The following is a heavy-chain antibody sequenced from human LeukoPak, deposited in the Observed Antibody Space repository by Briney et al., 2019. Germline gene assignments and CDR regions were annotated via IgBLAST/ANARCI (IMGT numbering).Heavy chain of an antibody. Sequence: ASVKVSCKASGYTFTSYGISWERQAPGQGLEWMGWIRDYNGNTNYAPNLQGRVTMTTDTSTTTAYMDLRSLRSDDTAVYYCAREYCSGGSCHKPFDYWGQGTLVTVYS. CDR1: GYTFTSYG. D-gene: IGHD2-15*01. V-gene: IGHV1-18*01. J-gene: IGHJ4*02. CDR3: AREYCSGGSCHKPFDY. CDR2: IRDYNGNT.